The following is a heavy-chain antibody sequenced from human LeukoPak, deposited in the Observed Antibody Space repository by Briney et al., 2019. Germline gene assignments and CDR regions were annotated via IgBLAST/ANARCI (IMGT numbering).Heavy chain of an antibody. D-gene: IGHD6-13*01. CDR3: ARDGGSSWYFDY. V-gene: IGHV3-23*01. CDR1: GLTFSNYA. J-gene: IGHJ4*02. Sequence: SGGSLRLSCAASGLTFSNYAMTWVRQAPGKGLEWVAAINGRAVSTHYSDSVRGRFTISRDNSKNSLYLQMSSLRAEDTAVYYCARDGGSSWYFDYWGQGTLVTVSS. CDR2: INGRAVST.